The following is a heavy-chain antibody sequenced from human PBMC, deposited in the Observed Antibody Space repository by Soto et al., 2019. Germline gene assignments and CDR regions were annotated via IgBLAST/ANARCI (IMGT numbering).Heavy chain of an antibody. J-gene: IGHJ6*02. D-gene: IGHD1-26*01. Sequence: QVQLVQSGAEVKKPGSSVKVSCKASGGTFSSYTISWVRQAPGQGLEWMGRIIPTLGIANYAQKFQGRVTITADKSTSTAYMELSSLRSEDTAVYYCARSAQGGFYYYYGMDVWGQGTTVTVSS. V-gene: IGHV1-69*02. CDR3: ARSAQGGFYYYYGMDV. CDR1: GGTFSSYT. CDR2: IIPTLGIA.